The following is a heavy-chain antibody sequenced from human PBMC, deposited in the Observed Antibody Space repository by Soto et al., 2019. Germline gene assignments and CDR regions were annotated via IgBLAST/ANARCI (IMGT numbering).Heavy chain of an antibody. CDR2: MNPNSGNT. CDR3: ARNTYYDLVFDP. J-gene: IGHJ5*02. V-gene: IGHV1-8*01. Sequence: ASVKVSCKASGYTFTSYDINWVRQATGQGLEWMGWMNPNSGNTGYAQKFQGRVTMTRNTSISTAYMELSSLRSEDTAVYYCARNTYYDLVFDPWGQGTLVTVSS. CDR1: GYTFTSYD. D-gene: IGHD3-3*01.